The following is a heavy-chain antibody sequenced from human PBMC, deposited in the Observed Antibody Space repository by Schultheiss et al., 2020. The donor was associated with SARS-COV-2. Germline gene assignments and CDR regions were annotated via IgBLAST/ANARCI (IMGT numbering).Heavy chain of an antibody. V-gene: IGHV4-30-2*01. J-gene: IGHJ5*02. CDR3: AREPRYYDFWSGYYTGGWFDP. D-gene: IGHD3-3*01. CDR1: GGSISSGGYS. Sequence: SETLSLTCTVSGGSISSGGYSWSWIRQPPGKGLEWIGYIYHSGSTYYNPSLKSRVTISVDRSKNQFSLKLSSVTAADTAVYYCAREPRYYDFWSGYYTGGWFDPWGQGTLVTVS. CDR2: IYHSGST.